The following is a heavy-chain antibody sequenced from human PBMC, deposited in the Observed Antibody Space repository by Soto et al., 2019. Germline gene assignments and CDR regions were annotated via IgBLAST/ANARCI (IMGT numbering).Heavy chain of an antibody. V-gene: IGHV3-23*01. CDR2: ISVSGGST. Sequence: EVHLLESGGGLVQPRGSLRLSCAASGYSFSSYSMSWVRQAPGMGLEWVSAISVSGGSTYYADSVRGRFTISRDNSKNTLSLQMTSLRAEDTAVYYCAKASSSNVYNFDSWGQGTLVTVSS. CDR1: GYSFSSYS. D-gene: IGHD1-1*01. J-gene: IGHJ4*02. CDR3: AKASSSNVYNFDS.